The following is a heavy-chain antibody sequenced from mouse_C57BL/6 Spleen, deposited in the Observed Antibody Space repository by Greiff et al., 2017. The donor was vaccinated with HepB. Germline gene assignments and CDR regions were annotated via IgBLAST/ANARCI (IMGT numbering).Heavy chain of an antibody. CDR1: GYAFSSSW. J-gene: IGHJ4*01. D-gene: IGHD2-4*01. Sequence: VQLQQSGPELVKPGASVKISCKASGYAFSSSWMNWVKQRPGKGLEWIGRIYPGDGDTNYNGKFKGKATLTADKSSSTAYMQLSSLTSEDSAVYFCARKFYDYDGGDYAMDYWGQGTSVTVSS. V-gene: IGHV1-82*01. CDR2: IYPGDGDT. CDR3: ARKFYDYDGGDYAMDY.